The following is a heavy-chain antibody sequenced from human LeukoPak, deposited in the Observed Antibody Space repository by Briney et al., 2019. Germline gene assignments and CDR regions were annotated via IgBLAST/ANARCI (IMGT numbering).Heavy chain of an antibody. Sequence: ASVKVSCKASGYTFTGYYMHWVRQAPGQGLEWMGWINPNSGGTNYAQKFQGRVTMTRDTSISTAYMELSRLRSDDTAVYYCAKSVAVAVLYYFDYWGQGTLVTVSS. V-gene: IGHV1-2*02. CDR3: AKSVAVAVLYYFDY. D-gene: IGHD6-19*01. J-gene: IGHJ4*02. CDR2: INPNSGGT. CDR1: GYTFTGYY.